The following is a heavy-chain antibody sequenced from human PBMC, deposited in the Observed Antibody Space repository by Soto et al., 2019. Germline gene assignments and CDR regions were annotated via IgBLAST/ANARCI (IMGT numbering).Heavy chain of an antibody. CDR1: GGSFSGYY. D-gene: IGHD3-3*01. Sequence: SETLSLTCAVYGGSFSGYYWSWIRQPPGKGLEWIGEINHSGSTNYNPSLKSRVTISVDTSKNQFSLKLSSVTAADTAVYYCARILIGYYYYGMDVWGQGTTVTVSS. J-gene: IGHJ6*02. V-gene: IGHV4-34*01. CDR2: INHSGST. CDR3: ARILIGYYYYGMDV.